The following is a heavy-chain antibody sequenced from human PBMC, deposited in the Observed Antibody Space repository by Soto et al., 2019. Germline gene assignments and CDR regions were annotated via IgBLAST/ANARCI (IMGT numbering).Heavy chain of an antibody. CDR1: GFTFSSYD. V-gene: IGHV3-33*01. CDR2: IWYDGSNK. Sequence: QVQLVESGGGVVQPGRSLRLSCAASGFTFSSYDMHWVRQAPGKGLEWVAVIWYDGSNKYYADSVKGRFTISRDNSKNTLYLQMNSLRAEDTAVYYCARDHVRAVAGHFDYWGQGTLVTVSS. D-gene: IGHD6-19*01. CDR3: ARDHVRAVAGHFDY. J-gene: IGHJ4*02.